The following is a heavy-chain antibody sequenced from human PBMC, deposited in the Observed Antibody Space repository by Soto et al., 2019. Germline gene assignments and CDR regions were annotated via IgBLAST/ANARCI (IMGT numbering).Heavy chain of an antibody. CDR2: VTDTAGDT. CDR3: ARVSYKSGWTEDH. J-gene: IGHJ4*02. Sequence: EVQLLESGGGLARPGGALRLCCTASGFTFRIYAMSWVRQPPGKGLEWVSSVTDTAGDTAYADSVEGRFIISRDNSKSTLFLQMNSLRPEDTAIYYCARVSYKSGWTEDHWGQGTLVTVSS. V-gene: IGHV3-23*01. CDR1: GFTFRIYA. D-gene: IGHD6-19*01.